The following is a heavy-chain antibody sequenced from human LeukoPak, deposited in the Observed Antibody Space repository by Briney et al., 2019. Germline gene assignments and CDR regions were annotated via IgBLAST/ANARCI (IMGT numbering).Heavy chain of an antibody. CDR1: GFTFSTHS. CDR3: ARGAVAGIYHFDL. J-gene: IGHJ4*02. CDR2: ISSGSSTT. Sequence: GGSLRLSCAASGFTFSTHSMNWVRQAPGKGLDWVSYISSGSSTTYYADSVKGRFTISRDNAENSLYLQMNSLRAEDTAVFYCARGAVAGIYHFDLWGQGTLVTVSS. D-gene: IGHD6-19*01. V-gene: IGHV3-48*01.